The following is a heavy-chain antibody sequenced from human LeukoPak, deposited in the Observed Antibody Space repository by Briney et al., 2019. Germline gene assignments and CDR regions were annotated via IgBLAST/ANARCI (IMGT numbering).Heavy chain of an antibody. D-gene: IGHD5-18*01. CDR1: GGTFSSYA. CDR3: ARSAQGSYGYYSDY. V-gene: IGHV1-69*13. Sequence: GASVKVSRKASGGTFSSYAISWVRQAPGQGLEWMGGIIPIFGTANYAQKFQGRVTITADESTSTAYMELSSLRSEDTAVYYCARSAQGSYGYYSDYWGQGTLVTVSS. CDR2: IIPIFGTA. J-gene: IGHJ4*02.